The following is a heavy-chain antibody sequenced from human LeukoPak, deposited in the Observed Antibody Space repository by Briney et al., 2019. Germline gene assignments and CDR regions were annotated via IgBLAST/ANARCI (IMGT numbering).Heavy chain of an antibody. V-gene: IGHV3-30*03. CDR2: VAYDGINI. J-gene: IGHJ5*02. CDR1: GFTFSRYD. Sequence: GGSLRLSCAASGFTFSRYDMHWVRQAPGKGLEWVAHVAYDGINIHYGESVKGRFTASRDNPKNTVYLQMNSLTTEDTAFYYCARVGTGIPRGGFDPWGQGTLVTVSS. D-gene: IGHD2-21*01. CDR3: ARVGTGIPRGGFDP.